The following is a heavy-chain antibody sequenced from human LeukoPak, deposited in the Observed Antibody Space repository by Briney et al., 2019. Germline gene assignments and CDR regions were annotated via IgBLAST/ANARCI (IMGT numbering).Heavy chain of an antibody. CDR1: GFTFDDYG. V-gene: IGHV3-20*04. J-gene: IGHJ4*02. CDR3: ARDFSDVRGNIFDS. Sequence: GGSLRLSCAASGFTFDDYGMSWVRQAPGKGLEWVSGINWNGGSTRYPDSVKGRFTISRDNAKNSVYLQMNSLRAEDTAVYYCARDFSDVRGNIFDSWGQGTLVTVSS. CDR2: INWNGGST. D-gene: IGHD3-10*02.